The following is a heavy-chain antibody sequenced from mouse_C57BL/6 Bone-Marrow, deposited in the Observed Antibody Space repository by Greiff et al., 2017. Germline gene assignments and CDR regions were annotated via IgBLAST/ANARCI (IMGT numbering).Heavy chain of an antibody. CDR1: GYTFTDYY. V-gene: IGHV1-26*01. Sequence: EVQLQQSGPELVKPGASVKISCKASGYTFTDYYMNWVKQSHGKSLEWIGDINPNNGGTSYNQKFKGKATLTVDKSSITAYMELRSLTSEDSAVYYCASNYYGGYWGQGTTLTVSS. D-gene: IGHD1-1*01. CDR2: INPNNGGT. CDR3: ASNYYGGY. J-gene: IGHJ2*01.